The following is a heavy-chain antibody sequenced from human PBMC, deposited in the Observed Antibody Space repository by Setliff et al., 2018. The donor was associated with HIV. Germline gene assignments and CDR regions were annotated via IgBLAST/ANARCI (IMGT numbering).Heavy chain of an antibody. CDR1: GVSIIYSY. Sequence: SETLSLTCTVSGVSIIYSYWTWIRQPPGKGPEWIGYVHHSGSTAYNPSLKSRVTISVDTSKNQFSLKLSSVTAADTAVYYCARESPIMVRGVNNFDYWGQGTLVTVSS. V-gene: IGHV4-59*12. CDR2: VHHSGST. J-gene: IGHJ4*02. D-gene: IGHD3-10*01. CDR3: ARESPIMVRGVNNFDY.